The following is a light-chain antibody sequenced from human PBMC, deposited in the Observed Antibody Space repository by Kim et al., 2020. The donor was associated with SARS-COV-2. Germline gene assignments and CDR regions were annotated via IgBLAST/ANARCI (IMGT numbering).Light chain of an antibody. V-gene: IGKV4-1*01. CDR2: WAS. Sequence: IVMTQSPDSLTLSLGARATINCKSSQSLVDRTNNKSSLAWYQQKPGQPPKLLIYWASTRESGVPDRFSGSGSATDFTLTINSLEAEDVAVYYCQQYYSLTTFGGGTKV. CDR1: QSLVDRTNNKSS. J-gene: IGKJ4*01. CDR3: QQYYSLTT.